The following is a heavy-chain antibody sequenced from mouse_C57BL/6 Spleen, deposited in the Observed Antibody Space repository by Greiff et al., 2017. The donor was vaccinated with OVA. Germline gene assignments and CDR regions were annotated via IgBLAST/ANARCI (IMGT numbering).Heavy chain of an antibody. V-gene: IGHV5-17*01. D-gene: IGHD2-4*01. CDR2: ISSGSSTT. J-gene: IGHJ4*01. CDR3: ARTYYDYGYYAMDY. Sequence: EVQLVESGGGLVKPGGSLKLSCAASGFTFSDYGMHWVRQAPEQGLEWVAYISSGSSTTYYADTVKGRFTISRDNAKNTLFLQMTSLRSEDTAMYYCARTYYDYGYYAMDYWGQGTSVTVSS. CDR1: GFTFSDYG.